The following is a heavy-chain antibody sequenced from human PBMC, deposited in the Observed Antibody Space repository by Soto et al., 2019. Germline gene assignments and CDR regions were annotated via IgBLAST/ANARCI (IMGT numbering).Heavy chain of an antibody. CDR3: ARQIYDSDTGPNFQYYFDS. D-gene: IGHD3-22*01. CDR2: IDPSDSQT. CDR1: GYSFAGYW. Sequence: KLSCKGSGYSFAGYWITWVRQKPGKGLEWMGRIDPSDSQTYYSPSFRGHVTISVAKSITTVFLQWSSLRASDTAMYYCARQIYDSDTGPNFQYYFDSWGQGTPVTVSS. J-gene: IGHJ4*02. V-gene: IGHV5-10-1*01.